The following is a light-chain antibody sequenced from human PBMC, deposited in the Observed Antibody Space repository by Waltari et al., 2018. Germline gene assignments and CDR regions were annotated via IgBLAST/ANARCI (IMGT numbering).Light chain of an antibody. CDR1: SSDVGGQNY. CDR3: SSYTSSSTLYV. Sequence: QSALTQPASVSGSPGQSLTISCTGTSSDVGGQNYAPWYQQHPGKAPKLMIYDVSNRPSGVSNRFSGSKSGNTASLTISGLQAEDEADYYCSSYTSSSTLYVFGTGTKVTVL. V-gene: IGLV2-14*03. CDR2: DVS. J-gene: IGLJ1*01.